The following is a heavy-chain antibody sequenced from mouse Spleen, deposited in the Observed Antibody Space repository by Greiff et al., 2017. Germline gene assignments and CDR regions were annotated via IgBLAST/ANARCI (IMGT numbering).Heavy chain of an antibody. Sequence: EVQLVESGPGLVKPSQSLSLTCSVTGYSITSGYYWNWIRQFPGNKLEWMGYISYDGSNNYNPSLQNRISITRDTSKNQFFLKLNSVTTEDTATYYCASGRVYDYEFAYWGQGTLVTVSA. D-gene: IGHD2-4*01. J-gene: IGHJ3*01. CDR1: GYSITSGYY. CDR2: ISYDGSN. V-gene: IGHV3-6*01. CDR3: ASGRVYDYEFAY.